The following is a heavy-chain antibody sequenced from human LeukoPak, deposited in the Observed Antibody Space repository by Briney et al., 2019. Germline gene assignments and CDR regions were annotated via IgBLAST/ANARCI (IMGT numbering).Heavy chain of an antibody. CDR3: ARDPTHCYDFWSGYYSCGMDV. CDR2: INHSGST. CDR1: GGSFSGYY. V-gene: IGHV4-34*01. Sequence: MSSETLSLTCAVYGGSFSGYYWSWIRQPPGKGLEWIGEINHSGSTNYNPSLKSRVTISVDTSKNQFSLKLSSVTAADTAVYYCARDPTHCYDFWSGYYSCGMDVWGQGTTVTVSS. D-gene: IGHD3-3*01. J-gene: IGHJ6*02.